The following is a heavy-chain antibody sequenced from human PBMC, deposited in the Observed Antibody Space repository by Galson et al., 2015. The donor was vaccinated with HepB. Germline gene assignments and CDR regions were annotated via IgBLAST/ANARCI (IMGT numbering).Heavy chain of an antibody. CDR2: ISYDGSNK. J-gene: IGHJ4*02. CDR3: AKDLTMVRDKNLDY. CDR1: GLTFSSYS. D-gene: IGHD3-10*01. V-gene: IGHV3-30*18. Sequence: SLRLSCAASGLTFSSYSMHWVRQAPGKGLEWVAVISYDGSNKYYADSVKGRFTISRDNSKNTLYLQMNSLRAEDTAVYYCAKDLTMVRDKNLDYWGQGTLVTVSS.